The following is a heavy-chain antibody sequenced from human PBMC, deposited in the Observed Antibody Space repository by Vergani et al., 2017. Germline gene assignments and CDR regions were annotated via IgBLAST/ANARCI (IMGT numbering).Heavy chain of an antibody. D-gene: IGHD1-26*01. V-gene: IGHV1-69*02. Sequence: QVQLVQSGAEVKKPGSSVKVSCKASGGTFSSYTISWVRQAPGQGLEWMGRIIPILGIANYAQKFQGRVTITADKSTSTAYMELSSLTSEDTAVYYCASDPPVIVGVRWFDPWGQGTLVTVSS. CDR2: IIPILGIA. CDR1: GGTFSSYT. CDR3: ASDPPVIVGVRWFDP. J-gene: IGHJ5*02.